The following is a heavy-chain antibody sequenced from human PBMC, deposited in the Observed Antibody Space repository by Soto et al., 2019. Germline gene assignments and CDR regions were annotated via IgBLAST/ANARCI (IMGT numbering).Heavy chain of an antibody. Sequence: GGSLRLSCAASGFTFSTYSMNWVRQAPGKGLEWVSYISSSSSTIYYADSVKGRFTISRDNAKNSLYLQMNSLRAEDTAVYYCARDIAAAGTGYYFDYWGQGTLVTVSS. CDR3: ARDIAAAGTGYYFDY. CDR2: ISSSSSTI. CDR1: GFTFSTYS. J-gene: IGHJ4*02. V-gene: IGHV3-48*01. D-gene: IGHD6-13*01.